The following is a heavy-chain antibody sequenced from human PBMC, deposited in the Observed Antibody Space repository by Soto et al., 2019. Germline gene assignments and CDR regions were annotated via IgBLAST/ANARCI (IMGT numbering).Heavy chain of an antibody. Sequence: QVQLVESGGGVVQPGRSLRLSCAASGFTFSSYAMHWVRQAPGKGLEWVAVISYDGSNKYYADSVKGRFTISRDNSKNTLYLQMNSLRAEDTAVYYCASAPCGGDCPGPFDIWGQGTMVTVSS. D-gene: IGHD2-21*02. CDR2: ISYDGSNK. V-gene: IGHV3-30-3*01. CDR3: ASAPCGGDCPGPFDI. J-gene: IGHJ3*02. CDR1: GFTFSSYA.